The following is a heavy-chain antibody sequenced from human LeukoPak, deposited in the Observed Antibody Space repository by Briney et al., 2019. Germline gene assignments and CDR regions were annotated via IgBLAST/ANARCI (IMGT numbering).Heavy chain of an antibody. D-gene: IGHD2-2*01. Sequence: SVKVSCKASGGTFSSYTISWVRQAPGQGLEWMGRIIPILGIANYAQKFQGRVTITADKSTSTAYMELSSLRSEDTAVYYCARVVGIVVGDYYGMDVWGQGTTVTVSS. CDR2: IIPILGIA. V-gene: IGHV1-69*02. CDR1: GGTFSSYT. J-gene: IGHJ6*02. CDR3: ARVVGIVVGDYYGMDV.